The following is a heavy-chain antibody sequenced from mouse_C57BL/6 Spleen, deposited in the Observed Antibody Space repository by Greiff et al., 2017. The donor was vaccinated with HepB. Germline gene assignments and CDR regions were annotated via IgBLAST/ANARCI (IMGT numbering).Heavy chain of an antibody. CDR1: GYTFTSYW. D-gene: IGHD1-1*01. CDR2: IDPSDSYT. CDR3: AISFYYYGSSSEAMDY. V-gene: IGHV1-59*01. J-gene: IGHJ4*01. Sequence: QVQLQQPGAELVRPGTSVKLSCKASGYTFTSYWMHWVKQRPGQGLEWIGVIDPSDSYTNYNQKFKGKATLTVDTSSSTAYMQLSSLTSEDSAVYYCAISFYYYGSSSEAMDYWGQGTSVTVSS.